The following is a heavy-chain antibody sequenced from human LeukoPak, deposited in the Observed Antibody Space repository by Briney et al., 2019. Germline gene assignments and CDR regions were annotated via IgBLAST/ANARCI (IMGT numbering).Heavy chain of an antibody. J-gene: IGHJ5*02. CDR2: IYHSGST. CDR1: GYSISSGYY. CDR3: ARDSLSHAVAAAGFWFDP. Sequence: SETLSLTCTVSGYSISSGYYWGWIRQPPGKGLEWIGSIYHSGSTYYNPSLKSRVTISVDTSKNQFSLKLSSVTAADTAVYYCARDSLSHAVAAAGFWFDPWGQGTLVTVSS. D-gene: IGHD6-13*01. V-gene: IGHV4-38-2*02.